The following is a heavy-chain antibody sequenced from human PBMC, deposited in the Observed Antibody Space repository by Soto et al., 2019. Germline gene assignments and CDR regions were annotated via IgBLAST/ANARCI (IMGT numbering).Heavy chain of an antibody. CDR3: ARERSVNIVATIGRHDAFDI. Sequence: ASVKVSCKASGYTFTSYYMHWVRQAPGQGLEWMGIINPSGGSTSYAQKFQGRVTMTRDTSTSTAYMELSRLRSEDTAVYYCARERSVNIVATIGRHDAFDIWGQGTRVTVSS. CDR1: GYTFTSYY. V-gene: IGHV1-46*01. CDR2: INPSGGST. J-gene: IGHJ3*02. D-gene: IGHD5-12*01.